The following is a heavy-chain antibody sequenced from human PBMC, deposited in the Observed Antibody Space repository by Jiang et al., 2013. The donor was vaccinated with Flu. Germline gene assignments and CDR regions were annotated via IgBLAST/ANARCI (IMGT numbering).Heavy chain of an antibody. CDR2: INTNTGNP. J-gene: IGHJ6*02. Sequence: QSGSELKKPGASVKVSCKASGYTFSTYALNWVRQAPGQGLEWMGWINTNTGNPTYAQGFTGRFVFSLDTSVSTAYLQISSLKAEDTAVYYCARLPNWNAGNGMDVWGQGTTVTVSS. CDR1: GYTFSTYA. CDR3: ARLPNWNAGNGMDV. D-gene: IGHD1-1*01. V-gene: IGHV7-4-1*02.